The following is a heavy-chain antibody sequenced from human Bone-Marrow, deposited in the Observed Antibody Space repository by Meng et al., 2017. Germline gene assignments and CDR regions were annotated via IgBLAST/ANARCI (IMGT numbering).Heavy chain of an antibody. CDR3: ARRKNYYYGMDV. CDR2: IYYSGGT. V-gene: IGHV4-30-4*01. J-gene: IGHJ6*02. CDR1: GGPISSGDSY. Sequence: QVQLQESGPGLVKPSQTLSLTCTVSGGPISSGDSYWSWLRQPPGKGLEWIGYIYYSGGTYYNPSLKSRITISVDTSKNQFSLKLSSVTAADTAVYYCARRKNYYYGMDVWGQGAMVTVSS.